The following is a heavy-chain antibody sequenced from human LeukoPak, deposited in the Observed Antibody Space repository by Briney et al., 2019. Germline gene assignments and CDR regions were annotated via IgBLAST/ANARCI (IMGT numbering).Heavy chain of an antibody. CDR1: GFTFSSYS. V-gene: IGHV3-21*01. Sequence: GGSLRLSCAASGFTFSSYSMNWVRQAPGKGLEWVSSISSNSSYIYYADSVKGRFTISRDNAKNSLYLQMNSLRAEDTAVYYCARSYSSSWYVPYYYYMDVWGKGTTVTVSS. CDR3: ARSYSSSWYVPYYYYMDV. CDR2: ISSNSSYI. D-gene: IGHD6-13*01. J-gene: IGHJ6*03.